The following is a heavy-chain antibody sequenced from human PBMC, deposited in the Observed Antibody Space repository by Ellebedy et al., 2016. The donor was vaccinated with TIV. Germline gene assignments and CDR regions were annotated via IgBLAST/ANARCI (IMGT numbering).Heavy chain of an antibody. V-gene: IGHV1-18*04. Sequence: AASVKVSCKASGYTFTIYGINWVRQPPGQGLEWMGWISAYNGNTNYAQKLQGRVTITTDTSTSTAYMELRSMRSDDTAVYYCATSKLYLDTSGYFDDWGQGTLVTVSS. CDR2: ISAYNGNT. J-gene: IGHJ4*02. CDR1: GYTFTIYG. D-gene: IGHD3-22*01. CDR3: ATSKLYLDTSGYFDD.